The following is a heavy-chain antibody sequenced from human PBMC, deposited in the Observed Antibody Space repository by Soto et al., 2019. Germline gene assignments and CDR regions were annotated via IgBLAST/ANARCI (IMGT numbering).Heavy chain of an antibody. J-gene: IGHJ5*02. CDR2: NNHRGRS. V-gene: IGHV4-34*01. D-gene: IGHD3-10*01. CDR3: AKDRYYYGSGSYYKPNWFDP. CDR1: GGSFRGYS. Sequence: PSETLSLTCAVYGGSFRGYSWTWIRQPPGKGLEWIGENNHRGRSNYNPSLKSRVTISVDTSKNQFSLNLGSVTAADTALYYCAKDRYYYGSGSYYKPNWFDPWGQGTLVTVSS.